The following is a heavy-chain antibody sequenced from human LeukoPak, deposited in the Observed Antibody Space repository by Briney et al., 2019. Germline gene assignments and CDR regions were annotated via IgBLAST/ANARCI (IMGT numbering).Heavy chain of an antibody. CDR1: SRSISSYY. CDR2: IYYSGST. J-gene: IGHJ6*03. D-gene: IGHD6-13*01. CDR3: AREGGQQLPYYMDV. Sequence: SETLSLTCPVSSRSISSYYWSWIRQPPGKGLEWIGYIYYSGSTNYNPSLKSRVTISVDTSKNQFSLKLSSVTAADTAVYYCAREGGQQLPYYMDVWGKGTTVTVSS. V-gene: IGHV4-59*01.